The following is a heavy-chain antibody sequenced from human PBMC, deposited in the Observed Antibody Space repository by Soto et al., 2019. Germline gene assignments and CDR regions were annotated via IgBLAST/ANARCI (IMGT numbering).Heavy chain of an antibody. V-gene: IGHV3-30-3*01. CDR2: ISYDGSNK. Sequence: GGSLRLSCAASGFTFSSYAMHWVRQAPGKGLEWVAVISYDGSNKYYADSVKGRFTISRDNSKNTLYLQMNSLRAEDTAVYYCARNRQLVPVDYWGQGTLVTVSS. CDR3: ARNRQLVPVDY. CDR1: GFTFSSYA. D-gene: IGHD6-13*01. J-gene: IGHJ4*02.